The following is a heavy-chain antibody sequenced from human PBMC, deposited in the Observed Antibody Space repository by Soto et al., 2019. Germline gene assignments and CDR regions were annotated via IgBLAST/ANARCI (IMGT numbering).Heavy chain of an antibody. J-gene: IGHJ3*02. Sequence: ASVKVSCKASGYTFTSYDINWVRQATGQRLEWMGWMNPNSGNTGYAQKFQGRVTMTRNTSISTAYMELSSLRSEDTAVYYCARALLTYYDFWSGYSDAFDIWGQGTMVTVSS. CDR1: GYTFTSYD. V-gene: IGHV1-8*01. D-gene: IGHD3-3*01. CDR2: MNPNSGNT. CDR3: ARALLTYYDFWSGYSDAFDI.